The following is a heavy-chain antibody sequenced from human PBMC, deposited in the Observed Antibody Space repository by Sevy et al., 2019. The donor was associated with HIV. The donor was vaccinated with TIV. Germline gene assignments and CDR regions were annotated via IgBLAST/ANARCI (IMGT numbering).Heavy chain of an antibody. Sequence: ASVKVSCQASGYSFTGQYMHWVRQAPGQGLEWMGWINPNSGATNYAEEFQGRVTMTRDTSISTAYMELSGLKFDDTAVYYCARDLRLSGYSYGSFDYWGQGTLVTVSS. J-gene: IGHJ4*02. D-gene: IGHD5-18*01. CDR3: ARDLRLSGYSYGSFDY. CDR2: INPNSGAT. V-gene: IGHV1-2*02. CDR1: GYSFTGQY.